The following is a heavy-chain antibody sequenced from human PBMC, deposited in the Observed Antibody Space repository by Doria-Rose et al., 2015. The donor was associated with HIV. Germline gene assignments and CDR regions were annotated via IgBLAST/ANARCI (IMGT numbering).Heavy chain of an antibody. V-gene: IGHV2-26*01. CDR2: IFSDDER. CDR3: ARIKSSRWYHKYYFDF. CDR1: GVSLSSPGMG. D-gene: IGHD6-13*01. J-gene: IGHJ4*02. Sequence: QITLKESGPVLMKPTETLTLTCTVSGVSLSSPGMGVSWIRQPPGKALEWLANIFSDDERSYNTSLKSRLTISRGTSKSQVVLTMTDMDPVDTATYHCARIKSSRWYHKYYFDFWGQGTLVIVSA.